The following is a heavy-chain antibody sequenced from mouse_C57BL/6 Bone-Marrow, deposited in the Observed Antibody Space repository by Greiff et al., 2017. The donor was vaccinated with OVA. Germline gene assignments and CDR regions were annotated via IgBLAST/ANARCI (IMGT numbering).Heavy chain of an antibody. CDR1: GFSLTSYG. D-gene: IGHD2-5*01. Sequence: QVQLKQSGPGLVAPSQSLSITCTVSGFSLTSYGVDWVRQSPGKGLEWLGVIWGVGSTNYNSALKSRLSISKDNSKSQVFLKMNRLQTDDTAMYYGATSYYSNFAWFAYWGQGTLVTVSA. CDR2: IWGVGST. CDR3: ATSYYSNFAWFAY. J-gene: IGHJ3*01. V-gene: IGHV2-6*01.